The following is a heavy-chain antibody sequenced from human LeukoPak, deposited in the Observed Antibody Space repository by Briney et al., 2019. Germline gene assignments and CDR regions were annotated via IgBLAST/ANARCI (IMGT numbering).Heavy chain of an antibody. CDR1: GFTFSSYA. V-gene: IGHV3-30*18. J-gene: IGHJ4*02. CDR3: AKDRLHGYSYGYVDY. Sequence: GGSLRLSCAASGFTFSSYAMSWVRQAPGKGLEWVAVISYDGSNKYYVDSVKGRFTISRDNSKNTLYLQMNSLRAEDTAVYYCAKDRLHGYSYGYVDYWGQGTLVTVSS. D-gene: IGHD5-18*01. CDR2: ISYDGSNK.